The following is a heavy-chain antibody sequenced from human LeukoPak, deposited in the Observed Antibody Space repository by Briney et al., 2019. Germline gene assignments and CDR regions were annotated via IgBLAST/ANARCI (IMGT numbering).Heavy chain of an antibody. CDR1: GFTFSSYA. CDR2: ISGSGDGT. Sequence: GGSLRLSCAASGFTFSSYAMSWVRQAPGKGLEWVSAISGSGDGTFYADSVKGRFTISRDNSKNTLYLQMNSLRAEDTAVYYCARDVHYYGSGSYPDYWGQGTLVTVSS. D-gene: IGHD3-10*01. V-gene: IGHV3-23*01. CDR3: ARDVHYYGSGSYPDY. J-gene: IGHJ4*02.